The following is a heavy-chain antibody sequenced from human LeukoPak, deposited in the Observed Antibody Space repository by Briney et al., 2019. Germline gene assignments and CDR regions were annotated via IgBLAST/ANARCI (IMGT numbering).Heavy chain of an antibody. J-gene: IGHJ4*02. Sequence: ASVKVSCKASGGTFSSYAISWVRQAPGQGLEWMGGIIPIFGTANYAQKFQGRVTITADESTSTAYMELSSLRSEDTAVYYCARVGYHFWSAYHFDYWGQGTLVTVSS. CDR1: GGTFSSYA. CDR3: ARVGYHFWSAYHFDY. D-gene: IGHD3-3*02. CDR2: IIPIFGTA. V-gene: IGHV1-69*13.